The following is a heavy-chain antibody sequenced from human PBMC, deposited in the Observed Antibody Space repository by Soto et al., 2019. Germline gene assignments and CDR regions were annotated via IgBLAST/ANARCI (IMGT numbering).Heavy chain of an antibody. J-gene: IGHJ6*02. Sequence: AASVKVSCKASGYTFTSYYMHWVRQAPGQGLEWMGIINPSGGSTSYAQKFQGRVTMTRDTSTSTAYMELSSPRSEDTAVYYCASGIAAAAASYYYYGMDVWGQGTTVTVSS. CDR1: GYTFTSYY. CDR2: INPSGGST. D-gene: IGHD6-13*01. V-gene: IGHV1-46*01. CDR3: ASGIAAAAASYYYYGMDV.